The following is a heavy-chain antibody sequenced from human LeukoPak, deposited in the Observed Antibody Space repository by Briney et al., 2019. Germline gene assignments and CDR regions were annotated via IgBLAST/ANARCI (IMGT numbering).Heavy chain of an antibody. V-gene: IGHV1-18*01. CDR3: ARERGYSYGYSPQDYYYGMDV. Sequence: ASVKVSCKASGYTFTSYGISWVRQAPGQGLEWMGWISAYNGNTNYAQKLQGRVTMTTDTSTSTAYMELRSLRSDDTAVYYCARERGYSYGYSPQDYYYGMDVWGQGTTVTVSS. J-gene: IGHJ6*02. CDR2: ISAYNGNT. CDR1: GYTFTSYG. D-gene: IGHD5-18*01.